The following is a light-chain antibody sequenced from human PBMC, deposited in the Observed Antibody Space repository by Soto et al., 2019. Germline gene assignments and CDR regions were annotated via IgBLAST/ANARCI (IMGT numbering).Light chain of an antibody. CDR2: EVT. CDR3: FSSSTKISRHV. J-gene: IGLJ1*01. V-gene: IGLV2-14*01. Sequence: QSVLTQPASVSGSLGQSITISCTGTSSDVGAYNYVSWYQQHPDKAPKLLIFEVTNRPSGVSGRFSGSKSGITASLSISGLQAEDEADYYCFSSSTKISRHVLGTGTKLTVL. CDR1: SSDVGAYNY.